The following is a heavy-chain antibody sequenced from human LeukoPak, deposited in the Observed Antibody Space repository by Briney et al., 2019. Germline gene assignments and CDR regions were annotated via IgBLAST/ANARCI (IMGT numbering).Heavy chain of an antibody. J-gene: IGHJ4*02. CDR3: ARGVLRYFDWLLEYFDY. V-gene: IGHV1-69*13. D-gene: IGHD3-9*01. CDR1: GGTFSSYA. Sequence: SVKVSCKASGGTFSSYAISWVRQAPGQGLEWMGGIIPIFGTANYAQKFQGRVTITADESTRTAYMELSSLRSEDTAVYYCARGVLRYFDWLLEYFDYWGQGTLVTVSS. CDR2: IIPIFGTA.